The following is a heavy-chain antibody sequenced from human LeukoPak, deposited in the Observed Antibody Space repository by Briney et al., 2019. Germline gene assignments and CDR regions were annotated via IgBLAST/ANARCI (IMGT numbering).Heavy chain of an antibody. CDR3: AKEVYRSGWYGGRFDY. D-gene: IGHD6-19*01. V-gene: IGHV3-30*02. CDR2: IRDDGSNK. J-gene: IGHJ4*02. CDR1: GFIISSYG. Sequence: PGGSLRLSCAASGFIISSYGMHWVRQAPGKGLEWVTFIRDDGSNKYYADSVKGRFTISRDNSKNTLYLQMNSLRAEDTAVYYCAKEVYRSGWYGGRFDYWGQGTLVTVSS.